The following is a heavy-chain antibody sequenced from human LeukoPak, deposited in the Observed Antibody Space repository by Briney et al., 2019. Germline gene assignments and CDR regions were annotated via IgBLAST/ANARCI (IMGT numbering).Heavy chain of an antibody. J-gene: IGHJ4*02. CDR1: GFTVSSNY. V-gene: IGHV3-53*01. CDR2: IYSGGST. D-gene: IGHD1-1*01. CDR3: AVINWNGGRDSYY. Sequence: GGSLRLSCAASGFTVSSNYMSWVRQAPGKGLEWVSVIYSGGSTYYADSVKGRFTISRDNSKNTLYLQMNSLRAEDTAVYYCAVINWNGGRDSYYWGQGTLVTVSS.